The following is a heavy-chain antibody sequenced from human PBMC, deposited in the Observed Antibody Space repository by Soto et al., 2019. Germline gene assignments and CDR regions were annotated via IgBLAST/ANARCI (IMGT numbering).Heavy chain of an antibody. V-gene: IGHV1-18*01. J-gene: IGHJ5*02. CDR3: ARVVPGAEAWFGP. CDR1: GYTFSNYV. CDR2: ISLYSDGT. Sequence: KVACKTSGYTFSNYVITVVRLPPGQPLEWLGWISLYSDGTNYAQKFQGRVSMTTDTSTTTAYMELRSLRSDDTAVYYCARVVPGAEAWFGPWGQGTLVTVSS. D-gene: IGHD2-2*01.